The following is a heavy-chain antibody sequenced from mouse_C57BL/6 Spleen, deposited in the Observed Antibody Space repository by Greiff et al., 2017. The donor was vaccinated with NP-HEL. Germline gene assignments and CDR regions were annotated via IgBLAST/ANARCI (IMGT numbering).Heavy chain of an antibody. J-gene: IGHJ2*01. CDR3: ARGGTGNYFDY. D-gene: IGHD4-1*01. CDR2: IDPSDSYT. CDR1: GYTFTSYW. V-gene: IGHV1-50*01. Sequence: VQLQQSGAELVKPGASVKLSCKASGYTFTSYWMQWVKQRPGQGLEWIGEIDPSDSYTNYNQKFQGKATLTVDTSSSTAYMQLSSLTSEDSAVYYCARGGTGNYFDYWGQGTTLTVSS.